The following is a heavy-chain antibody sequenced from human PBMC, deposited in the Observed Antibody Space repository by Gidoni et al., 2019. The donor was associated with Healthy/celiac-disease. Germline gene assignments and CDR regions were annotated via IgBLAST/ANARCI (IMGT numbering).Heavy chain of an antibody. CDR1: GGSFSGYY. V-gene: IGHV4-34*01. D-gene: IGHD2-15*01. CDR2: SNHSGST. CDR3: VVGVAAGNWFDP. J-gene: IGHJ5*02. Sequence: QVQLQQWGAGLLKPSETLSLTCAVYGGSFSGYYWSWIRQPPGKGLEWVGASNHSGSTNYNPSLKSRVTISVDTSKNQFSLKLSSVTAADTAVYYCVVGVAAGNWFDPWGQGTLVTVSS.